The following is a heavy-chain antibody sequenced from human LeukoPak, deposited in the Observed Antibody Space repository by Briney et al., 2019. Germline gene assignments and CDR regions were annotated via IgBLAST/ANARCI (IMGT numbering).Heavy chain of an antibody. J-gene: IGHJ4*02. Sequence: GGSLRLSCAASGFTFSNYGVNWVRQAPGKGLEWVSAISGSGHNTYYADSVKGRFTISKDSSKNTLDLQMNSLRTEDTAVYYCARGSQYNILTGFIVGATDDFDYWGQGTLVTVSS. CDR3: ARGSQYNILTGFIVGATDDFDY. D-gene: IGHD3-9*01. CDR2: ISGSGHNT. V-gene: IGHV3-23*01. CDR1: GFTFSNYG.